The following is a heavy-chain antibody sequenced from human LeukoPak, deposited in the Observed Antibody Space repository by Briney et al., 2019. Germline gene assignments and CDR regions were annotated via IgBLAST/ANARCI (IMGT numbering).Heavy chain of an antibody. D-gene: IGHD3-10*01. V-gene: IGHV4-59*01. J-gene: IGHJ5*02. CDR1: GGSISSYY. CDR2: IYYSGST. Sequence: SETLSLTCTVSGGSISSYYWSWIRQPPGKGLEWIGYIYYSGSTNYNPSLKSRVTISVDTSKNQFSLKLSSVTAADTAVYYCARDSYGSGSYDPWGQGTLVTVSS. CDR3: ARDSYGSGSYDP.